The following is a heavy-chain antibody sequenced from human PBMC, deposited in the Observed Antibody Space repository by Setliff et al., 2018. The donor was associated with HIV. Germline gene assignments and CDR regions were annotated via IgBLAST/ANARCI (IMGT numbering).Heavy chain of an antibody. J-gene: IGHJ3*02. CDR2: IRYDGSNK. Sequence: PGGSLRLSCAASGFTFSHYGMHWVRQAPGKGLEWVAFIRYDGSNKYYADSVKGRFTISRDNSKNTLYLQMNSLRAEDTAMYYCAKDGGAYYPHDAFDIWGQGTMVTVSS. V-gene: IGHV3-30*02. CDR3: AKDGGAYYPHDAFDI. CDR1: GFTFSHYG. D-gene: IGHD3-22*01.